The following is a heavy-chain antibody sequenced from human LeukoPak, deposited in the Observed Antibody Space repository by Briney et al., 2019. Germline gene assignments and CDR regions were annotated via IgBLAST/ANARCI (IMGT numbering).Heavy chain of an antibody. J-gene: IGHJ4*02. CDR2: INHSGST. CDR1: GGSFSGYY. V-gene: IGHV4-34*01. Sequence: SETLSLTCAVYGGSFSGYYWSWIRQPPGKGLEWIGEINHSGSTNYNPSLKSRVTISVDTSKNQFSLKLSSVTAADTAVYYCAGKAETNYYGSGSSIDYWGQGILVTVSS. D-gene: IGHD3-10*01. CDR3: AGKAETNYYGSGSSIDY.